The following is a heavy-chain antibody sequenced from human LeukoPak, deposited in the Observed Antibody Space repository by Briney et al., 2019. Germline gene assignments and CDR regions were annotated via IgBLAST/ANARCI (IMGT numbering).Heavy chain of an antibody. Sequence: ASVKVSCKASRYTFTGYYIHWVRQAPGQGLEWMGWINPNSGGTNYAQKFQGRVTMTRDTSISTAYMELSRLRSDDTAVYYCARAQVCSTTSCYSYFDYWGQGTLVTVSS. J-gene: IGHJ4*02. D-gene: IGHD2-2*02. CDR1: RYTFTGYY. V-gene: IGHV1-2*02. CDR3: ARAQVCSTTSCYSYFDY. CDR2: INPNSGGT.